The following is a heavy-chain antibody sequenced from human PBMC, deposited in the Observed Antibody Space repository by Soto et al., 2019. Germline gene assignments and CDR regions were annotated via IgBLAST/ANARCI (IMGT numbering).Heavy chain of an antibody. CDR2: IYPGDSDT. D-gene: IGHD6-13*01. CDR1: GYTFTHYW. V-gene: IGHV5-51*01. J-gene: IGHJ5*02. Sequence: EVQLVQSGAEVKKPGESLQISCQGSGYTFTHYWIGWVRQMPGKGLEWMGIIYPGDSDTRYSPSFQGQVTISADRSISTAYLQWSSLKASDTAMYYCARKSASGTENWFDPWGQGTLVTVSS. CDR3: ARKSASGTENWFDP.